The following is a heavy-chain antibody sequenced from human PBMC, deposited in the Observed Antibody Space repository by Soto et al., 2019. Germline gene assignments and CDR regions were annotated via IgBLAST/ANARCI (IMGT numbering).Heavy chain of an antibody. V-gene: IGHV3-7*01. J-gene: IGHJ6*02. CDR2: IKQDGSEK. CDR3: ARRAYYDSSGYYSYYYYYGMDV. CDR1: GFTFSSYW. Sequence: PGGSLRLSCEASGFTFSSYWMSWVRQAPGKGLEWVANIKQDGSEKYYVDSVKGRFTISRDNAKNSLYLQMNSLRAEDTAVYYCARRAYYDSSGYYSYYYYYGMDVWGQGTTVTVSS. D-gene: IGHD3-22*01.